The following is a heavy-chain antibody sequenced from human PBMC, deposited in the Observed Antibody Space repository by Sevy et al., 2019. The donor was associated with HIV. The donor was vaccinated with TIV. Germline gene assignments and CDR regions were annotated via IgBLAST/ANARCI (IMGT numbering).Heavy chain of an antibody. CDR2: IWYDGSNK. Sequence: GGSLRLSCAASGFTFSSYGMHWVRQAPGKGLEWVAVIWYDGSNKYYADSVKGRFTISRDNSKNTLYLQMNSLGAEDTAVYYCARDSPINYYDSSGYYAPFDYWGQGTLVTVSS. D-gene: IGHD3-22*01. CDR3: ARDSPINYYDSSGYYAPFDY. J-gene: IGHJ4*02. V-gene: IGHV3-33*01. CDR1: GFTFSSYG.